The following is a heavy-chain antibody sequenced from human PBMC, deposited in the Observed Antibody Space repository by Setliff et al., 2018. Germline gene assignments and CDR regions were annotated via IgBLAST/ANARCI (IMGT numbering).Heavy chain of an antibody. V-gene: IGHV4-39*01. CDR3: AARSTPYYDLWSGPLDY. D-gene: IGHD3-3*01. Sequence: SETLSLTCSVSGGSISNSDYYWDWIRQPPGKGLEWIGRVYYSGDTYYIPSLLSRVTISVDTSKSQFSLKMTSVTAADTAVYYCAARSTPYYDLWSGPLDYWGLGTLVTVSS. J-gene: IGHJ4*02. CDR2: VYYSGDT. CDR1: GGSISNSDYY.